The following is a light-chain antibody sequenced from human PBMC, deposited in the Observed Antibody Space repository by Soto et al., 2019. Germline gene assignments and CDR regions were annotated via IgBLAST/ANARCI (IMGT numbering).Light chain of an antibody. Sequence: EIVMTQSPATLSVSPGERATLSCRASQSVSSNLAWYQQKPGQAPRLLIYGASTRATGIPASFSGSGSGTEFTLTISSLRSEDFAVYYCQQYTDWPITYGQGTRLEIK. CDR3: QQYTDWPIT. J-gene: IGKJ5*01. CDR2: GAS. CDR1: QSVSSN. V-gene: IGKV3-15*01.